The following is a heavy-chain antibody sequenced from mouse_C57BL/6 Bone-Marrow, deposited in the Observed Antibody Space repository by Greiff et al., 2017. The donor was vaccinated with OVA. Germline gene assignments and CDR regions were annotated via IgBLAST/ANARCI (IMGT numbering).Heavy chain of an antibody. CDR3: ARHPINFDY. CDR2: ISSGGSYT. J-gene: IGHJ2*01. Sequence: EVQLVESGGDLVKPGGSLKLSCAASGFTFSSYGMSWVRQTPDKRLEWVATISSGGSYTYYPDSVKGRFTISRDNAKNTLYLQMSSLKSEDTAMYYCARHPINFDYWGQGTTLTVSS. V-gene: IGHV5-6*01. CDR1: GFTFSSYG.